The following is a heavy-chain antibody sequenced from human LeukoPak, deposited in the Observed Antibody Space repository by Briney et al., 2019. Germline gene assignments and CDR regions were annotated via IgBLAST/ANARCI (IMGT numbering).Heavy chain of an antibody. D-gene: IGHD6-13*01. J-gene: IGHJ4*02. CDR2: IYTSGST. CDR3: ARAVEGIAAAPVYFDY. CDR1: GGSISSYY. V-gene: IGHV4-4*07. Sequence: SETLSLTCTVPGGSISSYYWSWIRQPAGKGLEWIGRIYTSGSTNYNPSLKSRVTMSVDTSKNQFSLKLSSVTAADTAVYYCARAVEGIAAAPVYFDYWGQGTLVTVSS.